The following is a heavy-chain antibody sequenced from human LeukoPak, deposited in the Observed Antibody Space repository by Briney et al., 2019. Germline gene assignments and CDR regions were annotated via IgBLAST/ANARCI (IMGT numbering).Heavy chain of an antibody. V-gene: IGHV4-61*01. Sequence: SETLSLTCAVSGGSVSTDSSYWNWIRQTPGKGLEWIGYSDRGGTNYNPSLKSRVTISIDTSKNQFSLKVTSVTAEDTAVYYCARDTYNWNDYYYYGMGVWGKGTTVTVSS. D-gene: IGHD1-1*01. CDR3: ARDTYNWNDYYYYGMGV. J-gene: IGHJ6*04. CDR1: GGSVSTDSSY. CDR2: SDRGGT.